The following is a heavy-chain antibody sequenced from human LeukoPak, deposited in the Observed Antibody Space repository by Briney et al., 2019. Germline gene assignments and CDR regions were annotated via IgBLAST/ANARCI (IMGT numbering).Heavy chain of an antibody. D-gene: IGHD3-22*01. V-gene: IGHV4-30-4*01. J-gene: IGHJ4*02. CDR2: IYYSGST. CDR3: ARGSSQIYYYDSSGYSHAFDY. CDR1: GDSISSGDYY. Sequence: SETLSLTCTVSGDSISSGDYYWSWIRQPPGKGLEWIGYIYYSGSTYYNPSLKSRVTISVDTSKNQFSLQLNSVTPEDTVVYYCARGSSQIYYYDSSGYSHAFDYWGQGTLVTVSS.